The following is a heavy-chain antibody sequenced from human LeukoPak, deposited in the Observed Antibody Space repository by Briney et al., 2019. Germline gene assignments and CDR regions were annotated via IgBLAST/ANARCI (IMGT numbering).Heavy chain of an antibody. D-gene: IGHD1-26*01. CDR2: INPNSGGT. CDR1: GYTFTGYY. J-gene: IGHJ4*02. V-gene: IGHV1-2*02. Sequence: ASVKVSCKASGYTFTGYYMHWVRQAPGQGLEWMGWINPNSGGTNYAQKFQGRVSMTRDTSISTAYMDLSRLTSDDTAIYYCARDGGGTYQDFDYWGQGTLVTVS. CDR3: ARDGGGTYQDFDY.